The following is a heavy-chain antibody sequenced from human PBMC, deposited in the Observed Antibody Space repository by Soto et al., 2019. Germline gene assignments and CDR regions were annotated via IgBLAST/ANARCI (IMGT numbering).Heavy chain of an antibody. CDR2: IAWNSDII. D-gene: IGHD3-10*01. CDR1: GFRFEDYA. Sequence: EVQLVESGGGLVQPGRSLRLSCAASGFRFEDYAMHWVRQAPGKGLEWVSGIAWNSDIIGYADSVKGRFTISRDNGKNALYLQMNSLRPADTALYYCAKDHYGSAIYGMDVWGQGTTVTVSS. V-gene: IGHV3-9*01. CDR3: AKDHYGSAIYGMDV. J-gene: IGHJ6*02.